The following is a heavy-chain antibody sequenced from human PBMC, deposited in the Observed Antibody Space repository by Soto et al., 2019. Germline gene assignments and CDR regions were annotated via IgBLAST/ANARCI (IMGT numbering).Heavy chain of an antibody. J-gene: IGHJ6*02. CDR1: GYTFTGYY. CDR3: ARVRAVHSYLGYYGMDV. CDR2: INPNSGGT. Sequence: GASVKVSCKASGYTFTGYYMHWVRQAPGQGLEWMGWINPNSGGTNYAQKFQGRVTMTRDTSISTAYMELSRLRSDDTAVYYCARVRAVHSYLGYYGMDVWGQGTTVTVSS. D-gene: IGHD3-10*01. V-gene: IGHV1-2*02.